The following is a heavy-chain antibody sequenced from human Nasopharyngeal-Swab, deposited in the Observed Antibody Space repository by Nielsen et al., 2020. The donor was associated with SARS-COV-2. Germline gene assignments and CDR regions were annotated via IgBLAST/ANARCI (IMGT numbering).Heavy chain of an antibody. Sequence: GESLKICCAASGFTFSSYSMNWVRQAPGKGLEWVSSISSSSSYIYYADSVKGRFTISRDNAKNSLYLQMNSLRAEDTAVYYCAGRPRYSSSWYSPYYYYGMDVWGQGTTVTVSS. CDR1: GFTFSSYS. CDR2: ISSSSSYI. D-gene: IGHD6-13*01. V-gene: IGHV3-21*01. CDR3: AGRPRYSSSWYSPYYYYGMDV. J-gene: IGHJ6*02.